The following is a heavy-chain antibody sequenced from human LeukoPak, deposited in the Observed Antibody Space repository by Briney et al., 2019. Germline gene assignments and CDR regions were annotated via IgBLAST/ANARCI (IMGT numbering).Heavy chain of an antibody. J-gene: IGHJ4*02. CDR2: IYPSDSDT. Sequence: GESLKISCKGSGYSIPYYWIAWVRPTPGKGLGYVGLIYPSDSDTRYSPSFQGQVTISVDKSISTAYLQWSSLKASDTAIYYCARANSGTYGGNDFWGQGTLVTVSS. CDR3: ARANSGTYGGNDF. CDR1: GYSIPYYW. D-gene: IGHD3-10*01. V-gene: IGHV5-51*01.